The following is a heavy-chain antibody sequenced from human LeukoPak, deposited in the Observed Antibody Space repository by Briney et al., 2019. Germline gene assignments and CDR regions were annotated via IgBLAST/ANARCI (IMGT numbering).Heavy chain of an antibody. J-gene: IGHJ4*02. CDR1: GGSFSGYY. Sequence: PSETLSLTCAVYGGSFSGYYWSWIRQPPGKGLEWIGEINDSRITNYNPSLKSRVTISVETSKNQFSLKLSSVTAAETAVYYCARGPYYYGSGSYYHGPYYFDYWGQGTLVTVSS. V-gene: IGHV4-34*01. CDR2: INDSRIT. D-gene: IGHD3-10*01. CDR3: ARGPYYYGSGSYYHGPYYFDY.